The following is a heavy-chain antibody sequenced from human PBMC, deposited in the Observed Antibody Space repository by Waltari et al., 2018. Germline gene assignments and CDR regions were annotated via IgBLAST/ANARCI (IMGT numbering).Heavy chain of an antibody. CDR1: GGSFSGYY. CDR2: INHSGST. D-gene: IGHD2-15*01. V-gene: IGHV4-34*01. CDR3: ARPRRLCSGGSCYGYFQH. Sequence: QVQLQQWGAGLLKPSETLSLTCAVYGGSFSGYYWSWIRQPPGKGLEWIGEINHSGSTNYNPSLKSRVTISVDTSKNQFSLKLSSVTAADTAVYYCARPRRLCSGGSCYGYFQHWGQGTLVTVSS. J-gene: IGHJ1*01.